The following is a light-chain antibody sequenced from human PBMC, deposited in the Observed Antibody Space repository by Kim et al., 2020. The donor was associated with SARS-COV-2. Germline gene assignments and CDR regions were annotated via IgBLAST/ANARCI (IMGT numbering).Light chain of an antibody. V-gene: IGLV3-19*01. CDR1: SLRRYS. CDR2: GRN. J-gene: IGLJ2*01. Sequence: SSELTQDPAVSVALGQTVRITCQGDSLRRYSAAWYQQKPGQAPMFVLYGRNYRASGIPDRFSGSTSGNTASLTITGAQAEDEADYYCDSRDSSGDHVIFGGGTKLTVL. CDR3: DSRDSSGDHVI.